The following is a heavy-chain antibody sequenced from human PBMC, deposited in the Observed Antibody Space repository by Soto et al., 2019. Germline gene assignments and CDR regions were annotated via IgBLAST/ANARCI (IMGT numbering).Heavy chain of an antibody. CDR1: GFTFSSYA. V-gene: IGHV3-23*01. Sequence: GGSLRLSCAASGFTFSSYAMSWVRQAPGKGLEWVSAISGSGGSTYYADSVKGRFTISRDNSKNTLYLQMNSLRAEDTAVYYCAKVVAGYSSVWFPIDYWGQGTLVTVSS. CDR2: ISGSGGST. D-gene: IGHD6-19*01. CDR3: AKVVAGYSSVWFPIDY. J-gene: IGHJ4*02.